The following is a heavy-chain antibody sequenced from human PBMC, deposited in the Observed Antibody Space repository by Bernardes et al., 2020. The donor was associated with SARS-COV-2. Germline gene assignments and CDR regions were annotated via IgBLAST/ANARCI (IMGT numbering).Heavy chain of an antibody. CDR3: AREHCSSTSCYGYEGHYYYYMDV. CDR1: GGSISSYY. D-gene: IGHD2-2*01. J-gene: IGHJ6*03. CDR2: IYTSGRT. V-gene: IGHV4-4*07. Sequence: SETLSLTCTVSGGSISSYYWSWIRQPAGKGLEWIGRIYTSGRTHYNPSLKSRVTMSVDTSKNQFSLKLSSVTAADTAVYYCAREHCSSTSCYGYEGHYYYYMDVWGKGTTVTVSS.